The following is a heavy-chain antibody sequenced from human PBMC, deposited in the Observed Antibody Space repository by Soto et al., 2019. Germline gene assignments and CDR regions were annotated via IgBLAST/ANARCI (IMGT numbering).Heavy chain of an antibody. V-gene: IGHV3-33*01. CDR2: IWYDGSNK. D-gene: IGHD3-3*01. CDR1: GFTFSSYG. Sequence: QVHLVESGGGVVQPGRSLRLSCAASGFTFSSYGMHWVRQAPGKGLEWVAIIWYDGSNKYYADSVKGRFTISRDNSKNTLYLKMNSLRAEDTAVYYCARDLKDFWSGIGAFDIWGQGTMVTVSS. CDR3: ARDLKDFWSGIGAFDI. J-gene: IGHJ3*02.